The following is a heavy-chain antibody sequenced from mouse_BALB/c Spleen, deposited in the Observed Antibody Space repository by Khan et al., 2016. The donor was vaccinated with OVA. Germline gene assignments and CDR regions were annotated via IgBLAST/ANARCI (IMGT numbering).Heavy chain of an antibody. Sequence: QVQLQQSGPELVRPGVSVKISCKGSGYTFTDYAMYWVKQSHAESLEWIGLISTYSGNTNYNQKFKGKATMTVEKSSTTAYMELARLTSEDSAIYYGARPAYDGYYDYWGQGTTLTVSS. D-gene: IGHD2-3*01. CDR1: GYTFTDYA. CDR2: ISTYSGNT. CDR3: ARPAYDGYYDY. V-gene: IGHV1S137*01. J-gene: IGHJ2*01.